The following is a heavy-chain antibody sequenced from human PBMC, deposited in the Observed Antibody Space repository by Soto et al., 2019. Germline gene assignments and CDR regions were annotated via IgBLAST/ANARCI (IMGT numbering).Heavy chain of an antibody. J-gene: IGHJ6*02. Sequence: PGGSLSLSCAASGFTFSSYGMHWVRQAPGKGLEWVAVIWYEGSNKYYADSVKGRFLISRDNSKTTLVLQMKRRRAEETAVFYCARDTQKYYYFWSGSFLGYYFYGMAVWGQGTPVTV. V-gene: IGHV3-33*01. CDR2: IWYEGSNK. CDR3: ARDTQKYYYFWSGSFLGYYFYGMAV. D-gene: IGHD3-3*01. CDR1: GFTFSSYG.